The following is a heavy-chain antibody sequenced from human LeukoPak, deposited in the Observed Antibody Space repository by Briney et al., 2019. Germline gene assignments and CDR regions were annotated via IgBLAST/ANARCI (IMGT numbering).Heavy chain of an antibody. CDR1: GFTFITYA. D-gene: IGHD3-22*01. CDR2: TSFDGGNK. CDR3: ARVPARYESSGYYFDH. J-gene: IGHJ4*02. V-gene: IGHV3-30-3*01. Sequence: GGSLRLSCAASGFTFITYAMHWVRQAPGKGLEWVAVTSFDGGNKDYADSVKGRFTISRDNSKNTLYLQMNSLRVEDTAVYYCARVPARYESSGYYFDHWGQGTLVTISS.